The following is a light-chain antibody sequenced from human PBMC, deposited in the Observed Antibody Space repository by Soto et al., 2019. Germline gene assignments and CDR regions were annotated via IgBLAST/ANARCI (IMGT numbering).Light chain of an antibody. J-gene: IGKJ5*01. CDR2: DAS. CDR3: QQRNNWPIT. Sequence: EIVLTQSPATLSLSPGERATLSCRASQSVSDDFAWYQQKPGQAPRLLIYDASNRATGIPARFSGSGSGTDFTLTISSLEPEAFAVYYCQQRNNWPITFGQGTRLEIK. CDR1: QSVSDD. V-gene: IGKV3-11*01.